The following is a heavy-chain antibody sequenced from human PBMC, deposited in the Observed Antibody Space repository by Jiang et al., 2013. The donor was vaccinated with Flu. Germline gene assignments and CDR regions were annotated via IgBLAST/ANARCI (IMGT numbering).Heavy chain of an antibody. CDR2: IYYSGST. CDR1: GGSISSSSYY. V-gene: IGHV4-39*01. CDR3: ASRSSSWYDSWY. Sequence: TLSLTCTVSGGSISSSSYYWGWIRQPPGKGLEWIGSIYYSGSTYYNPSLKSRVTISVDTSKNQFSLKLSSVTAADTAVYYCASRSSSWYDSWYWGQGTLVTVSS. D-gene: IGHD6-13*01. J-gene: IGHJ4*02.